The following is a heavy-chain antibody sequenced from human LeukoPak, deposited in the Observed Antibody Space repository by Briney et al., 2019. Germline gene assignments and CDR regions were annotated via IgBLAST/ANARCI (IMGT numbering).Heavy chain of an antibody. CDR2: IYDSGST. D-gene: IGHD1-26*01. V-gene: IGHV4-59*08. J-gene: IGHJ1*01. CDR3: ARGGSVVHPPEYTHH. Sequence: SETLSLTCTVSGGSISSYYWSWIRQPPGKGLEWIGYIYDSGSTNYNPSLKSRVTISVDTSKNQFSLKLSSVTAADTAVYYCARGGSVVHPPEYTHHWGQGTLVTVSS. CDR1: GGSISSYY.